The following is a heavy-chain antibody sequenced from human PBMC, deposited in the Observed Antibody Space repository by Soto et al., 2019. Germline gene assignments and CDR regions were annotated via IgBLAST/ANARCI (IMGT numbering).Heavy chain of an antibody. D-gene: IGHD6-13*01. V-gene: IGHV4-39*02. CDR1: GGSIGSSSYY. Sequence: PSETLSLTCTVSGGSIGSSSYYWGWIRQPPGKGLEWIGTTSYSGTTYHNPSLKSRVTISVDTSKTHFSLNLSSVTAADTAVYYCARNRHPLRYSITWYFDYWGQGSLVTVSS. CDR3: ARNRHPLRYSITWYFDY. J-gene: IGHJ4*02. CDR2: TSYSGTT.